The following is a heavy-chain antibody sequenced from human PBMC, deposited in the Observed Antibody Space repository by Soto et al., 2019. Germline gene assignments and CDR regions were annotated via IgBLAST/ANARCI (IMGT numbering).Heavy chain of an antibody. D-gene: IGHD5-12*01. CDR3: ARGNVDIVATIAYYYYGMDV. V-gene: IGHV1-69*02. Sequence: QVQLVQSGAEVKKPGSSVKVSCKASGGTFCSYTISWVRQAPGQGLEWMGRIIPILGIANYAQKFQGRVTITADKSTSTAYMELSSLRSEDTAVYYCARGNVDIVATIAYYYYGMDVWGQGTTVTVSS. J-gene: IGHJ6*02. CDR1: GGTFCSYT. CDR2: IIPILGIA.